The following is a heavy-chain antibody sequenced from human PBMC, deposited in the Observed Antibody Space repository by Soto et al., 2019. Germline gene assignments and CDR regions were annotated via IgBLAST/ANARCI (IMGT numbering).Heavy chain of an antibody. CDR2: ISRNGDTT. CDR3: ARDPMGQGVPLDY. V-gene: IGHV3-48*03. CDR1: GFTVATSG. D-gene: IGHD3-10*01. J-gene: IGHJ4*02. Sequence: PRGFLRLSCPASGFTVATSGIHWVRPAPGKGLEWISYISRNGDTTHYADPVQGRSTISRDNTTNSLFREMKGLGAEDTALYFCARDPMGQGVPLDYWGPGTVVAVSA.